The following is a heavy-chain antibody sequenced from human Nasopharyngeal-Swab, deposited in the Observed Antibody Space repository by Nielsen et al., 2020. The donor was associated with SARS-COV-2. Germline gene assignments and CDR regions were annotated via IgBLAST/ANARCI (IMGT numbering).Heavy chain of an antibody. CDR1: GFTFSSYG. Sequence: GGSLTLSCAASGFTFSSYGMHWVRQAPGKGLEWVAVIWYDGSNKYYADSVKGRFTISRDNSKNTLYLQMNSLRAEDTAVYYCARRAVAGSEGGNWFDPWGQGTLVTVSS. J-gene: IGHJ5*02. V-gene: IGHV3-33*01. CDR3: ARRAVAGSEGGNWFDP. D-gene: IGHD6-19*01. CDR2: IWYDGSNK.